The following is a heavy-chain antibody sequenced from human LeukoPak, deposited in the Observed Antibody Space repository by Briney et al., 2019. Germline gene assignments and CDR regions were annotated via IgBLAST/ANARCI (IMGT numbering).Heavy chain of an antibody. V-gene: IGHV3-30-3*01. CDR3: ARDPSVTTENCYYGMDV. J-gene: IGHJ6*02. Sequence: PGGSLRLSCAASGFTFSSYAMHWVRQAPGKGLEWVAVISYDGSNKYYADSVKGRFTISRDNSKNTLYLQMNSLRAEDTAVYYCARDPSVTTENCYYGMDVWGQGTTVIVSS. D-gene: IGHD4-11*01. CDR1: GFTFSSYA. CDR2: ISYDGSNK.